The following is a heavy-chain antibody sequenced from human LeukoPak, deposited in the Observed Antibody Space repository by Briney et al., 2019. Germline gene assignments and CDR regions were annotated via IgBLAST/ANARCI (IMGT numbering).Heavy chain of an antibody. J-gene: IGHJ1*01. Sequence: KPSETLSLTCTVSGYSISSGYYWGWIRQPPGKGLEWIGSIYRSGSTYYNPSLKSRVTISVDTSKNQFSLKLSSVTAADTAVYYCARDAWEPEGDFQHWGQGTLVTVSS. CDR3: ARDAWEPEGDFQH. V-gene: IGHV4-38-2*02. CDR2: IYRSGST. D-gene: IGHD1-26*01. CDR1: GYSISSGYY.